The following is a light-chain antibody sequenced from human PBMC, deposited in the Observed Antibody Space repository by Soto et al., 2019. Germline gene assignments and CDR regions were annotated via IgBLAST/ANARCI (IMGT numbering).Light chain of an antibody. CDR1: QSVDNDY. CDR3: QKYGGSPPWT. J-gene: IGKJ1*01. CDR2: GAS. Sequence: EIVLTQSPGTLSLSPGERATLSCRASQSVDNDYLAWYQQKSGQAPRLLIFGASSRAIGIPERFSGSGSGTEFTLSIRRLEPEDFAVYYCQKYGGSPPWTFGRGTKVEIK. V-gene: IGKV3-20*01.